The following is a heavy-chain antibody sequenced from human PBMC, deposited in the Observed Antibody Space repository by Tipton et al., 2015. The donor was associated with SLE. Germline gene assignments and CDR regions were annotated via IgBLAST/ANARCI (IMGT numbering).Heavy chain of an antibody. Sequence: TLSLTCAVYGGSFSGYYWSWIRQPPGKGLEWIGEINDSGSTYYNPSLKSRVTISVDTSKNQFSLKLSSVTAADTAVYYCARAWLGTYYFDYWGQGTLVTVSS. D-gene: IGHD5-12*01. CDR3: ARAWLGTYYFDY. CDR1: GGSFSGYY. V-gene: IGHV4-34*01. CDR2: INDSGST. J-gene: IGHJ4*02.